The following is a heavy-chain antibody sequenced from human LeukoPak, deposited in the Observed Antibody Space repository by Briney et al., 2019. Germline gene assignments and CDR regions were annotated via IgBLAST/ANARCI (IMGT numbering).Heavy chain of an antibody. J-gene: IGHJ4*02. V-gene: IGHV1-46*01. D-gene: IGHD1-1*01. CDR3: ATDDKNTTGKGDY. CDR1: GYTFTSYY. CDR2: INPSGGST. Sequence: GASVKVSCKASGYTFTSYYMHWVRQAPGQGLEWMGIINPSGGSTSYAQKFQGRVTMTRDMSTSAVYMELSSLRSEDTAVYYCATDDKNTTGKGDYWGQGTLVTVSS.